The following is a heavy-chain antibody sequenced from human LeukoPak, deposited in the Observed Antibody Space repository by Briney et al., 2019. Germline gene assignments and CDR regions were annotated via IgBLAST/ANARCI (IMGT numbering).Heavy chain of an antibody. CDR3: ARGDSGSYLAFY. CDR1: GGTFSSYA. CDR2: IIPIFGIA. Sequence: SVKVSCKASGGTFSSYAISWVRQAPGQGLEWMGRIIPIFGIANYAQKFQGRVTITADNSTSTAYMELSSLGSEDTAVYYCARGDSGSYLAFYWGQGTLVTVSS. V-gene: IGHV1-69*04. J-gene: IGHJ4*02. D-gene: IGHD1-26*01.